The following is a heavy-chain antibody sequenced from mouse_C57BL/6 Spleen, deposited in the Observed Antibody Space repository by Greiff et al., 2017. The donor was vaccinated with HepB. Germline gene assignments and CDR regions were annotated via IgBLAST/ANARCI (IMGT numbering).Heavy chain of an antibody. CDR1: GYTFTSYG. CDR2: IYPRSGNT. D-gene: IGHD2-4*01. V-gene: IGHV1-81*01. CDR3: ARPLYYDYDYYARDY. Sequence: VQLQQSGAELARPGASVKLSCKASGYTFTSYGISWVKQRTGQGLEWIGEIYPRSGNTYYNEKFKGKATLTADKSSSTAYMELRSLTSEDSAVYFCARPLYYDYDYYARDYWGQGTSVTVSS. J-gene: IGHJ4*01.